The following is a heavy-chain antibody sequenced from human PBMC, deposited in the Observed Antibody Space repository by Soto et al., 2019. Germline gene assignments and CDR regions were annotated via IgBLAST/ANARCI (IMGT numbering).Heavy chain of an antibody. Sequence: SVKVSFKASGGTFSSYAISWVRQAPGQGLEWMGGIIPIFGTANYAQKFQGRVTITADESTSTAYMELSSLRSEDTAVYYCARGPDIVVVPAAIYYYYGMDVWGQGTTVTVSS. V-gene: IGHV1-69*13. D-gene: IGHD2-2*01. J-gene: IGHJ6*02. CDR2: IIPIFGTA. CDR1: GGTFSSYA. CDR3: ARGPDIVVVPAAIYYYYGMDV.